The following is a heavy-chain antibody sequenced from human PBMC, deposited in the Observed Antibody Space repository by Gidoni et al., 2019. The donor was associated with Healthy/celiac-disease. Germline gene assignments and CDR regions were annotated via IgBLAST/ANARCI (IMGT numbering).Heavy chain of an antibody. CDR1: VFPFPSSA. J-gene: IGHJ6*03. V-gene: IGHV1-58*01. Sequence: QMQLVQSGPEVKKPGTSVKVSCKASVFPFPSSAVQWVRQARGQRLEWIGWIVVGSGNTNYAQKFQERVTITRDMSTSTAYMELSSLRSEDTAVYYWAADQRQQLGYYYYYYMDVWGKGTTVTVSS. D-gene: IGHD6-13*01. CDR2: IVVGSGNT. CDR3: AADQRQQLGYYYYYYMDV.